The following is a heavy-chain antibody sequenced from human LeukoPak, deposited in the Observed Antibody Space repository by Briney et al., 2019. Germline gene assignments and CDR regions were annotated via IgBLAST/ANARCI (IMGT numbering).Heavy chain of an antibody. CDR2: IWCDGSNK. CDR1: GFTFSAYD. J-gene: IGHJ4*02. Sequence: GGSLRLSCAASGFTFSAYDMHWVRQAPGKGLEWVAVIWCDGSNKYYADSVKGRFTISRDNSKNTLYLQMNSLRAEDTAVYYCARDPGGVAYFDYWGQGTLVTVSS. CDR3: ARDPGGVAYFDY. V-gene: IGHV3-33*08. D-gene: IGHD2-8*01.